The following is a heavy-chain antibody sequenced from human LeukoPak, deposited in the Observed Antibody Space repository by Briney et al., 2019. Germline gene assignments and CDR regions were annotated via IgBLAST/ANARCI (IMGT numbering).Heavy chain of an antibody. Sequence: PSETLSLTCTVSGGSISSSSSYWGWIRQPPGKGLEWIGSIYYSGSTYYNPSLKSRVTISVDTSKNQFSLKLSSVTAADTAVYYCARHHAGLYCSSTSCLNWFDPWGQGTLVTVSS. D-gene: IGHD2-2*01. CDR2: IYYSGST. J-gene: IGHJ5*02. CDR1: GGSISSSSSY. CDR3: ARHHAGLYCSSTSCLNWFDP. V-gene: IGHV4-39*01.